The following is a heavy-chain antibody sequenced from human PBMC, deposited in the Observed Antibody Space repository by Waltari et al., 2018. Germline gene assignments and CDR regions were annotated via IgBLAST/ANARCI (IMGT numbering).Heavy chain of an antibody. CDR2: IIPIFGTA. J-gene: IGHJ6*03. CDR3: AKAARPEYYYMDV. V-gene: IGHV1-69*13. CDR1: GGTFSSYA. Sequence: QVQLVQSGAEVKKPGSSVKVSCKASGGTFSSYAISWVRQAPGQGLEWMGGIIPIFGTANYAQKFQGRIIITADTSTDTAYMELSSLRSEDTAIYYCAKAARPEYYYMDVWGKGTTVTISS. D-gene: IGHD6-6*01.